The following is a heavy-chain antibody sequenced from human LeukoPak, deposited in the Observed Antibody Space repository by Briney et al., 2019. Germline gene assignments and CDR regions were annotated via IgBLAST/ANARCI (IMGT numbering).Heavy chain of an antibody. Sequence: SQTLSLTCTVSGGSISSGGYYWSWIRQHPGKGLEWIGYIYYSGSTYYNPSLKSRVTISVDTSKNQFSLKLSSVTAADTAVYYCARGMDGYNKLTPYFDYWGQGTLVTVSS. J-gene: IGHJ4*02. D-gene: IGHD5-24*01. CDR2: IYYSGST. CDR1: GGSISSGGYY. V-gene: IGHV4-31*03. CDR3: ARGMDGYNKLTPYFDY.